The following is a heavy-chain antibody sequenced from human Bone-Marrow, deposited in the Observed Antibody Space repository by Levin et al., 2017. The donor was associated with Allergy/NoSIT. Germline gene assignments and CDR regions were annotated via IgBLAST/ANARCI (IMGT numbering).Heavy chain of an antibody. CDR2: IYWDDDE. CDR3: ARPKPYSNSWYYFDY. Sequence: SGPTLVKPTQTLTLTCTFSGFSLSTSGVGVGWIRQPPGKALEWLALIYWDDDERYSPSLKSRLTITKDTSKNQVVLTMTNMDPVDTATYYCARPKPYSNSWYYFDYWGQGTLVTVSS. V-gene: IGHV2-5*02. J-gene: IGHJ4*02. CDR1: GFSLSTSGVG. D-gene: IGHD6-13*01.